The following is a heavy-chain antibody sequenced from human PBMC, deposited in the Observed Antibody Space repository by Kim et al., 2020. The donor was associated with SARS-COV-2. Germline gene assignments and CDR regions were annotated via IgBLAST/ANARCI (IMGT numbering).Heavy chain of an antibody. CDR2: IKSKTDGGTT. Sequence: GGSLRLSCAASGFTFSNAWMSWVRQAPGKGLEWVGHIKSKTDGGTTDYAAPVKGRFTISRDDSKNTLYLQMNSLKTEDTAVYYCTTGYCSSTSCHDYRGGYYYYGMDVWGQGTTDTVSS. J-gene: IGHJ6*02. V-gene: IGHV3-15*01. CDR1: GFTFSNAW. CDR3: TTGYCSSTSCHDYRGGYYYYGMDV. D-gene: IGHD2-2*01.